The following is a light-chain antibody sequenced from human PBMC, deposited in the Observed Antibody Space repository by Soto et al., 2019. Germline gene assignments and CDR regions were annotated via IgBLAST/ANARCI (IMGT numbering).Light chain of an antibody. CDR1: SSDVGGFRY. CDR3: SSYTSGSTPYV. J-gene: IGLJ1*01. Sequence: QSVLTQPASVSGSHGQSITISCTGTSSDVGGFRYVSWYQHHPGKAPKLMIYEVSNRPSGVSNRFSGSKSGNTASLIISGLQAEAEADYYCSSYTSGSTPYVFGTGTKVTVL. V-gene: IGLV2-14*01. CDR2: EVS.